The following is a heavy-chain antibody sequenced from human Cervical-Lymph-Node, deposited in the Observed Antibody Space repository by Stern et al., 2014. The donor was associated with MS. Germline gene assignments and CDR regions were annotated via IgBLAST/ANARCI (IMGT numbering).Heavy chain of an antibody. D-gene: IGHD1-26*01. CDR1: GYTLTSYG. CDR2: ISAYNGNT. J-gene: IGHJ4*02. Sequence: VQLVESGAEVQKPGASVKVSCKTSGYTLTSYGISWVRQAPGQGLEWMGWISAYNGNTNYAQKLQGRVTMTTDTSTSTAYMELRSLRSDDTAVYYCARERPIYGGNYYTRAFDYWGQGTLVTVSS. CDR3: ARERPIYGGNYYTRAFDY. V-gene: IGHV1-18*01.